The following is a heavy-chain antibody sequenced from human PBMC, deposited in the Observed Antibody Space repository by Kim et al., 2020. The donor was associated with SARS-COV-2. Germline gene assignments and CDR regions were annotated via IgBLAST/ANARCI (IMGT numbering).Heavy chain of an antibody. D-gene: IGHD6-13*01. CDR3: ARVPRISTSWYLVDY. Sequence: GGSLRLSCAASGFTFSSYAMSWVRQAPGKWLEWVSAISHSGDSTYYADSVKGRFTISRDHSKNTLYLQMNSLKVEDTAVYYCARVPRISTSWYLVDYWGQGTLVTVAS. CDR2: ISHSGDST. V-gene: IGHV3-23*01. CDR1: GFTFSSYA. J-gene: IGHJ4*02.